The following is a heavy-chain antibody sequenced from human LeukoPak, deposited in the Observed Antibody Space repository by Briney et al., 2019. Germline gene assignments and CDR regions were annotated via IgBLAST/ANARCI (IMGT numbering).Heavy chain of an antibody. CDR2: ISAYNGNT. V-gene: IGHV1-18*01. Sequence: GASVKVSCKASGYTFTSYGISWVRQAAGRGLEWMGWISAYNGNTNYAQKLQGRVTMTTDPSTSTAYVEPRSLRTDDTAVYYCAGRVRGTKGPWGQGTLVTVSP. J-gene: IGHJ5*02. CDR1: GYTFTSYG. CDR3: AGRVRGTKGP. D-gene: IGHD1-1*01.